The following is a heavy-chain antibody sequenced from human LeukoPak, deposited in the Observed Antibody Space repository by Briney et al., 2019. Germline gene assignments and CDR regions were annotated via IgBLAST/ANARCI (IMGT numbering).Heavy chain of an antibody. CDR1: GFTFSSYS. J-gene: IGHJ4*02. CDR3: ARAWVGFMIVVAIDY. Sequence: GGSLRLSCAASGFTFSSYSMNWVRQAPGKGLEWVSSISSSSSYIYYADSVKGRFTISRDNAKNSLYLQMNSLRAEDTAVYYCARAWVGFMIVVAIDYWGQGTLATVSS. CDR2: ISSSSSYI. V-gene: IGHV3-21*01. D-gene: IGHD3-22*01.